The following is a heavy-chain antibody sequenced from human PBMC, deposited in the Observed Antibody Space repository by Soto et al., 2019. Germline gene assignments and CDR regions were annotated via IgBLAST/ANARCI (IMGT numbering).Heavy chain of an antibody. D-gene: IGHD2-15*01. CDR2: INHSGST. J-gene: IGHJ5*02. CDR1: GGSFSGYY. Sequence: PSETLSLTCAVYGGSFSGYYWSWIRQPPGKGLEWIGEINHSGSTNYNPSLKSRATISVDTSKNQFSLKLTSVTAADTAGYYCARDLVGEAATPPNWFDPWGQGTLVTVSS. V-gene: IGHV4-34*01. CDR3: ARDLVGEAATPPNWFDP.